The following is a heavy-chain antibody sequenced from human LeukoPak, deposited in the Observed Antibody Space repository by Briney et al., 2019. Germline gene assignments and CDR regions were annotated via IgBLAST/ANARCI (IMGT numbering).Heavy chain of an antibody. J-gene: IGHJ6*03. CDR3: ARTIAAAGGAGPGYYMDV. Sequence: GGSLRLSCTASGFTFSTYWMTWIRQAPGKGLEWVANINQDGSQKYHVDSVKGRFTISRDNAKNSLYLQMNSLRAEDTAVYYCARTIAAAGGAGPGYYMDVWGKGTTVTVSS. D-gene: IGHD6-13*01. V-gene: IGHV3-7*01. CDR2: INQDGSQK. CDR1: GFTFSTYW.